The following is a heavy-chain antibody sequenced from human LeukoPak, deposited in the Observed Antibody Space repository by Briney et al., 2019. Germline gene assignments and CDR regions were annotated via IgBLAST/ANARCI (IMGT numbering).Heavy chain of an antibody. Sequence: PSETLSLICTVSGRSINNYYWSWIRQPAGKGLEWIGRIYTRGSTNYNPSLKSRVTMSVDTSKNQFSLKLSPVTAADTAVYYCARGRSCSADISSGGDAFDICGQGTMVSVSS. CDR3: ARGRSCSADISSGGDAFDI. CDR2: IYTRGST. D-gene: IGHD2-15*01. V-gene: IGHV4-4*07. J-gene: IGHJ3*02. CDR1: GRSINNYY.